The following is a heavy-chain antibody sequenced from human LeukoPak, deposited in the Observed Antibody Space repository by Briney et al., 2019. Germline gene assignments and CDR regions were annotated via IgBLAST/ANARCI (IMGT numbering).Heavy chain of an antibody. D-gene: IGHD1-7*01. Sequence: PGGSLRLSCAASGFTFSTYNMNWVRQAPGKGLEWVSSISSSSSYIYYADSVKGRFTISRDNAKNSLYLQMNSLRAEDTAVYYCARRMGENWNYDAFDIWGQGTMVTVSS. CDR2: ISSSSSYI. V-gene: IGHV3-21*01. CDR1: GFTFSTYN. CDR3: ARRMGENWNYDAFDI. J-gene: IGHJ3*02.